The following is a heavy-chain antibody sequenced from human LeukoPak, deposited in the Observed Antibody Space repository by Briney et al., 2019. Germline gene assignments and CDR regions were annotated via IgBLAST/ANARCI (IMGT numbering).Heavy chain of an antibody. V-gene: IGHV3-13*01. CDR2: FGTAGDT. D-gene: IGHD6-19*01. CDR1: GFTLSSYD. Sequence: PGGSLRLSCAASGFTLSSYDMHWVCQGTGKGLEWVATFGTAGDTSYAGSVKGRFTVSRENAEKSFYLQMNSRRGGDTAVYYCARENVLAVAARDYYHGTDVWGQGTTVTVSS. CDR3: ARENVLAVAARDYYHGTDV. J-gene: IGHJ6*02.